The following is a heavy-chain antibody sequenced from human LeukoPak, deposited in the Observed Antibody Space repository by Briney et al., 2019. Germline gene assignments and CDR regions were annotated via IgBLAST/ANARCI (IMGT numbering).Heavy chain of an antibody. V-gene: IGHV3-7*01. CDR1: GFTFSSYW. CDR2: IKQDGSEK. J-gene: IGHJ4*02. Sequence: GGSLRLSCAASGFTFSSYWMSWVRQAPGKGLEWVANIKQDGSEKYYVDSVKGRFTISRDNAKNSLYLQMNSLRAEDTAVYYCARGFRHVRSGGSCYLDYWGQGTLVTVSS. D-gene: IGHD2-15*01. CDR3: ARGFRHVRSGGSCYLDY.